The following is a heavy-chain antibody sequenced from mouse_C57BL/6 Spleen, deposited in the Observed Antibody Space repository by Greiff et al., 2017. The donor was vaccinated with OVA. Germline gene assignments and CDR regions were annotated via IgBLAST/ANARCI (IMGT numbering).Heavy chain of an antibody. CDR3: VYYSNYLWYFEV. J-gene: IGHJ1*03. V-gene: IGHV1-26*01. Sequence: VQLQQSGPELVKPGASVKISCKASGYTFTDYYMNWVKQSHGKSLEWIGDINPNNCGTSYNQKFKGKATLTVDKSSSTAYMELRSLTSEDSAVYYCVYYSNYLWYFEVWGTGTTVTVSS. CDR2: INPNNCGT. D-gene: IGHD2-5*01. CDR1: GYTFTDYY.